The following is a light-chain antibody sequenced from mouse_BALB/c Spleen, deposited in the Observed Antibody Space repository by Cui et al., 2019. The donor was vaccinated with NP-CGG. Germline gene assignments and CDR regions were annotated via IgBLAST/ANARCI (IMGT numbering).Light chain of an antibody. CDR1: TGTVTTSNY. V-gene: IGLV1*01. J-gene: IGLJ1*01. CDR3: ALWFSNHWV. CDR2: GTN. Sequence: AVVTRDSEHTTSPGETVTFTCRSSTGTVTTSNYANWVQEKPDHLFTGLIGGTNNRVPGVPARFSGSLIGDKAALTITGAQTEDEAIYFCALWFSNHWVFGGGTKLTVL.